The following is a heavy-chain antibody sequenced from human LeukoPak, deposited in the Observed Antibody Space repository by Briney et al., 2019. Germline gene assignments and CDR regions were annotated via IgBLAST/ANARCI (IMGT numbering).Heavy chain of an antibody. CDR1: GLHFSNYL. J-gene: IGHJ6*02. CDR2: LNTEGNNK. CDR3: ARARIAALGTVYYYYGVDV. Sequence: VGPLRLSCAGTGLHFSNYLLLCVRQAPPQGQVRIINLNTEGNNKKYADSVKGRFTISRDNTKNTLYLQMNSLRAEDTAVYYCARARIAALGTVYYYYGVDVWGQGTTVIVSS. D-gene: IGHD6-13*01. V-gene: IGHV3-74*01.